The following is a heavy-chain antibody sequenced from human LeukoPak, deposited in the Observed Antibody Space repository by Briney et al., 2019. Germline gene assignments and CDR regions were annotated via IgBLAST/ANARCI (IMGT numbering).Heavy chain of an antibody. CDR2: IKQDGSEK. CDR3: ARDPIAALYYFEY. V-gene: IGHV3-7*01. J-gene: IGHJ4*02. CDR1: GFTFSSYA. Sequence: PGGSLRLSCAASGFTFSSYAMSWVRQAPGKGLEWVANIKQDGSEKYYVDSMKGRFTISRDNAKNSLYLQMNSLRAEDTAVYYCARDPIAALYYFEYWGQGTLVTVSS. D-gene: IGHD6-6*01.